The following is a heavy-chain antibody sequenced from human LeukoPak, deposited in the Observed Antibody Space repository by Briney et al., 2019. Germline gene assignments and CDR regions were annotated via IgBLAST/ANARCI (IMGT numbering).Heavy chain of an antibody. J-gene: IGHJ6*03. CDR1: GGSFSGYY. CDR3: ARGTMGYYRGYYYYYYMDV. V-gene: IGHV4-34*01. CDR2: INHRGST. D-gene: IGHD3-3*01. Sequence: SETLSLTCAVYGGSFSGYYWSWIRQPPGKGLEWIGEINHRGSTNYNPSLKSRVTISVDTSKNQFSLKLSSVTAADTAVYYCARGTMGYYRGYYYYYYMDVWGKGTTVTVSS.